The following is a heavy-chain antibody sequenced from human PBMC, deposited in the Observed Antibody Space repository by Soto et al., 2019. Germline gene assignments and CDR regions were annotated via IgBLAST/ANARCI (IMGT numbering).Heavy chain of an antibody. V-gene: IGHV4-30-4*01. CDR2: IYYSGST. CDR1: GGSISSGDYY. CDR3: ARAGLEWSYNWFDP. J-gene: IGHJ5*02. Sequence: QVQLQESGPGLVKPSQTLSLTCTVSGGSISSGDYYWSWIRQPPGKGLEWIGYIYYSGSTYYNPSLKSRVTTRVDTSKIQFSLKLISATAANTAVYYSARAGLEWSYNWFDPWGQGTLVTVSS. D-gene: IGHD3-3*01.